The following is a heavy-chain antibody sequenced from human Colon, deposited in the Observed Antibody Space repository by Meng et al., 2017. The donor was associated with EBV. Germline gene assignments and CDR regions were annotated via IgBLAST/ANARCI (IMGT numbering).Heavy chain of an antibody. V-gene: IGHV4-31*03. CDR1: GGSISSGGFY. CDR2: IYYSGST. J-gene: IGHJ5*02. D-gene: IGHD4-17*01. CDR3: ARTNYGDYNWFDP. Sequence: QVQLQGSGPGMVTPSRTLSLKCSVSGGSISSGGFYWCWIRQHPGKGLEWIGYIYYSGSTYYNPSLRSRVAISIDTSKNQFSLKLTSVTAADTAVYFCARTNYGDYNWFDPWGQGTLVTVAS.